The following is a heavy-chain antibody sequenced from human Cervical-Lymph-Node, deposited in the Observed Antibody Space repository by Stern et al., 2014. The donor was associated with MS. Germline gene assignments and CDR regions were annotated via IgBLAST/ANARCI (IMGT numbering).Heavy chain of an antibody. J-gene: IGHJ4*02. D-gene: IGHD4-17*01. V-gene: IGHV3-9*01. Sequence: QLVQSGGGLVQPGRSLRLSCAASGFTVNDYSMHWVRQAPGKGLEWVSGISWDGGSTEYAASVKGRFAISRDNAKNSLFMHMNSLRPEDTAFYYCEKTTVTTRPFEFWGQGTLVTVSS. CDR2: ISWDGGST. CDR1: GFTVNDYS. CDR3: EKTTVTTRPFEF.